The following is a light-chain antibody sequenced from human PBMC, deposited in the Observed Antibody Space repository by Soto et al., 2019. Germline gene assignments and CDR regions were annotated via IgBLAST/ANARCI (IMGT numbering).Light chain of an antibody. J-gene: IGLJ1*01. V-gene: IGLV2-14*01. CDR3: SSSTSSSTLPDG. CDR2: EVS. CDR1: SSDVGGYNY. Sequence: QSALAQPASVSGSPGQSITISCTGTSSDVGGYNYVSWYQQHPGKAPKLMIYEVSNRPSGVSPRFSGSNSGNTACLTISALQAEDETDYYCSSSTSSSTLPDGFGTGTKVTVL.